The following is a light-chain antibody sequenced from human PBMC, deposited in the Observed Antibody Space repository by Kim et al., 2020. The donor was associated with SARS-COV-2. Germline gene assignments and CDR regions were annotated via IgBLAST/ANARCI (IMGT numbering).Light chain of an antibody. CDR1: SSDVGGYNF. J-gene: IGLJ1*01. Sequence: QSVLTQPASVSGSPGQSITISCTGTSSDVGGYNFVSWYQQHPGNAPKLIIYDVSSRPSGVSNRFSGSKSDNTASLTISGLQAEDEADYYCTAFASSNPCVFGTGTKVTVL. CDR2: DVS. V-gene: IGLV2-14*01. CDR3: TAFASSNPCV.